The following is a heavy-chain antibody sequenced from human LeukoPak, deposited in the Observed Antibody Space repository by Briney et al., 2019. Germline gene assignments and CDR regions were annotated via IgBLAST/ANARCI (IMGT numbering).Heavy chain of an antibody. CDR1: GGSFSGYY. V-gene: IGHV4-34*01. J-gene: IGHJ4*02. D-gene: IGHD3-10*01. Sequence: SETLSLTCAVYGGSFSGYYWSWIRQPPGKGLEWIGEINHSGSTNYNPSLKSRVTISVDTSKNQFSLKLSSVTAADTAVYYCARGLQRYYYGSGSKSYYFDYWGQGTLVTVSS. CDR3: ARGLQRYYYGSGSKSYYFDY. CDR2: INHSGST.